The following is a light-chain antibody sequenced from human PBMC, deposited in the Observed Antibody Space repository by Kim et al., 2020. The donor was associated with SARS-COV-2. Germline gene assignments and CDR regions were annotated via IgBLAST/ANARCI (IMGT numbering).Light chain of an antibody. CDR1: QRFLYRSYNKIS. CDR2: WAS. CDR3: QQYYNTPPRHT. Sequence: LHCNSRQRFLYRSYNKISLALYHHKPGQPPNLLIFWASTRVSGVPDRFSGSGSGTDFALTITSLQAVDVAVYCCQQYYNTPPRHTFGQGTRLEI. V-gene: IGKV4-1*01. J-gene: IGKJ2*01.